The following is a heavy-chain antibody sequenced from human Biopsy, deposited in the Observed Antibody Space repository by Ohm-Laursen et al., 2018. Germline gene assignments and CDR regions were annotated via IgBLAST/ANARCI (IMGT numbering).Heavy chain of an antibody. V-gene: IGHV4-38-2*01. J-gene: IGHJ2*01. Sequence: LRLSCAASGFTLSDSYMTWIRQPPGKGLEWIGSIFYRGSTHYKPSLKSRVNVSVDTSKNQFSLKLNSVTAPDTAVYYCARDYDTSGYYYVSWGRGTLVTVS. CDR1: GFTLSDSY. CDR3: ARDYDTSGYYYVS. CDR2: IFYRGST. D-gene: IGHD3-22*01.